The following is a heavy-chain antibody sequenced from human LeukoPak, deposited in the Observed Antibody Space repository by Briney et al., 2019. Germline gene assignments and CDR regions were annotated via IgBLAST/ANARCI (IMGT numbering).Heavy chain of an antibody. D-gene: IGHD3-22*01. CDR2: IRYDGSNK. CDR1: GFTFSSCG. J-gene: IGHJ3*02. CDR3: AKDLSYYYDSSGPEGDAFDI. V-gene: IGHV3-30*02. Sequence: GGSLRLSCAASGFTFSSCGMHWVRQAPGKGLEWVAFIRYDGSNKYYADSVKGRFTISRDNSKNTLYLQMNSLRAEDTAVYYCAKDLSYYYDSSGPEGDAFDIWGQGTMVTVSS.